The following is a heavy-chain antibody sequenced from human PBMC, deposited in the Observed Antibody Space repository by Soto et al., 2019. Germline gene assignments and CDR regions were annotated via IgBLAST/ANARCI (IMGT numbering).Heavy chain of an antibody. CDR3: AGTTSHQWYYMDV. Sequence: GGSLRLSCAASGFTFSSYGMHWVRQAPGKGLEWVAVISYDGSNKYCADSVKGRFTISRDNSKNTLYLQLTSVTPEDTAVYYCAGTTSHQWYYMDVWGKGTTVTVSS. J-gene: IGHJ6*03. CDR2: ISYDGSNK. D-gene: IGHD1-7*01. V-gene: IGHV3-30*03. CDR1: GFTFSSYG.